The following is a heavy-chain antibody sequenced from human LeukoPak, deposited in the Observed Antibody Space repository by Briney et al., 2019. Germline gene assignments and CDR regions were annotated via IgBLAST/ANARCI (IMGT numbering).Heavy chain of an antibody. CDR2: INPNSGGT. CDR1: GYTFTGYY. Sequence: GASVKVSCKASGYTFTGYYMHWVRQAPGQGLEWMGWINPNSGGTNYAQKFQGRVTMTSDTSISTAYMELSRLRSDDTAVYYCARALDSSGYFDYWGQGTLVTVSS. CDR3: ARALDSSGYFDY. D-gene: IGHD3-22*01. J-gene: IGHJ4*02. V-gene: IGHV1-2*02.